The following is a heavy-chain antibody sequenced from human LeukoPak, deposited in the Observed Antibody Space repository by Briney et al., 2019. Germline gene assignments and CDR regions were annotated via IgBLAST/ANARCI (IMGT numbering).Heavy chain of an antibody. Sequence: PGGSLRLSCAASGFTFSSYAMSWVRQAPGKGLEWVSAISGGGGSTYYADSVKGRFTISRDNSKNTLYLQMNSLRAEDTAVYYCAKVYYGSGREGYWGQGTLVTVSS. V-gene: IGHV3-23*01. J-gene: IGHJ4*02. CDR2: ISGGGGST. CDR1: GFTFSSYA. CDR3: AKVYYGSGREGY. D-gene: IGHD3-10*01.